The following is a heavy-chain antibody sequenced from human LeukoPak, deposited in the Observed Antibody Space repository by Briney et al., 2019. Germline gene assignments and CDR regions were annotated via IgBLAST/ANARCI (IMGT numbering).Heavy chain of an antibody. CDR1: GFTFRIYG. CDR2: ISSSATYT. Sequence: PGGSLRLSCAASGFTFRIYGMSWVRQAPGKGLEWVAGISSSATYTYYADSVKGRFTISRDNSKNTLYLQMNSLRAEDTAIYYCAKRPLKTYHVPATALPFDYWGQGTLVTVSS. CDR3: AKRPLKTYHVPATALPFDY. J-gene: IGHJ4*02. D-gene: IGHD2-2*01. V-gene: IGHV3-23*01.